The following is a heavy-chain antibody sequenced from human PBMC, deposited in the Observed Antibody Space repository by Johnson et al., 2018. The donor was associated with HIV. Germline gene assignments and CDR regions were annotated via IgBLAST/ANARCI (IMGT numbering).Heavy chain of an antibody. Sequence: QVQLVESGGGVVQPGGSLRLSCAASGFTFSNYGMHWVRQAPGKGLEWVAFIQADGSNKYYADSVKGRFTISKDNYKNTLDLQMHSLRAEDTAVYYCAKDWDVVVTADDAFDIWGQGTMVTVSS. J-gene: IGHJ3*02. CDR3: AKDWDVVVTADDAFDI. CDR1: GFTFSNYG. CDR2: IQADGSNK. V-gene: IGHV3-30*02. D-gene: IGHD2-21*02.